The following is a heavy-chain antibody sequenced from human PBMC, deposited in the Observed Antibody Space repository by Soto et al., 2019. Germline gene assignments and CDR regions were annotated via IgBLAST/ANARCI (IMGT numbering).Heavy chain of an antibody. D-gene: IGHD5-12*01. Sequence: SVKVSCKASGGSFSNFGISWVRQAPGQGLEWMGGIVPVFGRPNYAQRFRGRLTITADESTSTGYMELISLRPDDTAVYYCAREGSGHYWGQGTLVTVSS. V-gene: IGHV1-69*13. CDR3: AREGSGHY. CDR2: IVPVFGRP. J-gene: IGHJ4*02. CDR1: GGSFSNFG.